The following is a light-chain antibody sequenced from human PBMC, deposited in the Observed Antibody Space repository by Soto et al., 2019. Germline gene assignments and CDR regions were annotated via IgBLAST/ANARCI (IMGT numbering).Light chain of an antibody. V-gene: IGLV1-40*01. CDR2: GNS. CDR3: QSYDSSLSGYV. Sequence: QSVLTQPPSVSGAPGQRVTISCTGSSSNIGAGYDVHWYQHLPGTVPKLLIYGNSNRPSGVPDRFSGSKSGTSASLAITGLQAEDEADYYCQSYDSSLSGYVFGSGTKLTVL. J-gene: IGLJ1*01. CDR1: SSNIGAGYD.